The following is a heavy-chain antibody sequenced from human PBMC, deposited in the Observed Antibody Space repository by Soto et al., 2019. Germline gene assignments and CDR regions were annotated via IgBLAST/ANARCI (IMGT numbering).Heavy chain of an antibody. J-gene: IGHJ4*02. CDR2: ISPYYGKS. CDR3: ARDLLALAGTSDY. V-gene: IGHV1-18*01. D-gene: IGHD6-19*01. CDR1: GYTFRSYG. Sequence: QVQLVQSGPEVRRPGTSLKVACKPSGYTFRSYGISWVRQAPGQGLEWMGWISPYYGKSNYAQKFQDRMTMTTDPSTSTAFMELKSLKSNDTAMYYCARDLLALAGTSDYWGQGTLISVSS.